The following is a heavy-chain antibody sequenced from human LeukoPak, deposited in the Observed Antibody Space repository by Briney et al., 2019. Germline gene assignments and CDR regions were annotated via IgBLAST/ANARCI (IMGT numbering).Heavy chain of an antibody. D-gene: IGHD6-13*01. CDR3: ARGIAAAVRRGPWFDP. CDR2: INHSGST. CDR1: GGSFSGYY. V-gene: IGHV4-34*01. J-gene: IGHJ5*02. Sequence: SETLSLTCAVYGGSFSGYYWSWIRQPPGKGLEWIGEINHSGSTNYNPSLKSRVTISVDTSKNQFSLKLSSVAAADTAVYYCARGIAAAVRRGPWFDPWGQGTLVTVSS.